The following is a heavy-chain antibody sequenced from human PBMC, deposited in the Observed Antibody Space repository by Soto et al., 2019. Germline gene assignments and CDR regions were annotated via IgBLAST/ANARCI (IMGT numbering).Heavy chain of an antibody. V-gene: IGHV1-2*04. CDR2: INPNSGGT. D-gene: IGHD6-6*01. CDR3: ARGGYSSSSNAYYYYYYGMDV. CDR1: GYTFTGYY. Sequence: ASVKVSCKAPGYTFTGYYVHWVRQAPGQGLEWMGWINPNSGGTNYAQKFQGWVTMTRDTSISTAYMELSRLRSDDTAVYYCARGGYSSSSNAYYYYYYGMDVWGQGTTVTVSS. J-gene: IGHJ6*02.